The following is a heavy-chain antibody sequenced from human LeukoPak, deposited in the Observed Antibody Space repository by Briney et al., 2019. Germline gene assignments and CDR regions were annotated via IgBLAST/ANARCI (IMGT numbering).Heavy chain of an antibody. J-gene: IGHJ5*02. V-gene: IGHV4-39*07. D-gene: IGHD3-22*01. Sequence: PSETLSLTCTVSGGSITSNIYYWGWVRQPPGKGLEWIGSIYYSGSTHYNPSLKSRVNISVDTSKNQFSLKLSSVTAADTAVYYCARASPHYYDSSGYHNWFDPWGQGTLVTVSS. CDR1: GGSITSNIYY. CDR3: ARASPHYYDSSGYHNWFDP. CDR2: IYYSGST.